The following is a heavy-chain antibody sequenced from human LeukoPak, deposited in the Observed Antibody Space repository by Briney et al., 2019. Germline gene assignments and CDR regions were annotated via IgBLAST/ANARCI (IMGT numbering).Heavy chain of an antibody. J-gene: IGHJ4*01. CDR1: GFTLSSDA. CDR3: AKRRSRNTGPFES. Sequence: GGSLRLSCVASGFTLSSDAMTWVRQAPGKGLEWVSASSGPTTVYADSVRGRFTISRDASKNTLYLQMNSLRDEDTAVYYCAKRRSRNTGPFESWGQGTLVTVSP. D-gene: IGHD5-18*01. V-gene: IGHV3-23*01. CDR2: SSGPTT.